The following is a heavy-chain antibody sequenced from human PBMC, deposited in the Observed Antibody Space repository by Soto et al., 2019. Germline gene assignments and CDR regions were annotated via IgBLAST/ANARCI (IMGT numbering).Heavy chain of an antibody. CDR2: IYWDDAK. CDR3: AQTDLALYGMDV. Sequence: QITLTESGPTLVKPTQPLTLTCTFSGISLTNSGVGVSWIRQPPGKALEWLAVIYWDDAKHFSPSQKSRLTITQDTSKNQVVLTMTNMHSVDTATYVCAQTDLALYGMDVWGQATTVIVSS. J-gene: IGHJ6*02. D-gene: IGHD2-21*01. CDR1: GISLTNSGVG. V-gene: IGHV2-5*02.